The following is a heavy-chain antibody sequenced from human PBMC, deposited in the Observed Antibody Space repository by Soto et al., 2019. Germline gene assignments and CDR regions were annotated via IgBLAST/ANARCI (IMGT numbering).Heavy chain of an antibody. V-gene: IGHV4-4*07. CDR2: IYTSGST. D-gene: IGHD3-16*01. Sequence: QVQLQESGPGLVKPSETLSLTCTVSGGSFSSYSWSWFRQPAGKGLEWIGRIYTSGSTNYNPSLKCRVTMSVDTSKNQFSLKLSSVTAADTTVYYCARTSMIYGLDVWGQGTTVTVSS. CDR1: GGSFSSYS. CDR3: ARTSMIYGLDV. J-gene: IGHJ6*02.